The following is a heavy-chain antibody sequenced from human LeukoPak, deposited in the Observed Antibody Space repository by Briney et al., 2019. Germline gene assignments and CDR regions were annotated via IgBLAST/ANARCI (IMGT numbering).Heavy chain of an antibody. J-gene: IGHJ6*03. Sequence: GASVKVSCKASGGTFSSYSISWVRQAPGQGLEWMGGIIPIFGTANYAQKFQGRVTTTTDESTSTAYMELSSLRSEDTAVYYCAKSYYYGSGISYYYYMDVWGKGTTVTVSS. CDR1: GGTFSSYS. CDR2: IIPIFGTA. D-gene: IGHD3-10*01. V-gene: IGHV1-69*05. CDR3: AKSYYYGSGISYYYYMDV.